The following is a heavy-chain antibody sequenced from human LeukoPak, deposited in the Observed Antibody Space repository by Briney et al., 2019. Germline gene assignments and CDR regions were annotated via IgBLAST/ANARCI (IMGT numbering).Heavy chain of an antibody. Sequence: GGSLRLSCAASGFTFDDYGMRWVRQAPGKGLEWVSGINWSSGSTGYADSVKGRLTISRDNAKNSMYLEMDSLRAEDTALYYCAKVLSSGWYDFFAYWGQGTLVTVSS. V-gene: IGHV3-20*04. J-gene: IGHJ4*02. D-gene: IGHD6-19*01. CDR2: INWSSGST. CDR3: AKVLSSGWYDFFAY. CDR1: GFTFDDYG.